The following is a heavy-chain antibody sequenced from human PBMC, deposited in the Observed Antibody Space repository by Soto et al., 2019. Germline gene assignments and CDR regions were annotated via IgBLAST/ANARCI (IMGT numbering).Heavy chain of an antibody. CDR3: ERRKAGSGITWFDH. Sequence: PSETLSLTCSVSGGSISSYYWSWIRQPPGKGLEWIGYINYSGRTDYNPSLKSRVTISVDTSKNQFSLKLSSVTTADTAVYYCERRKAGSGITWFDHWGQGTLVTVSS. D-gene: IGHD3-10*01. V-gene: IGHV4-59*01. J-gene: IGHJ5*02. CDR1: GGSISSYY. CDR2: INYSGRT.